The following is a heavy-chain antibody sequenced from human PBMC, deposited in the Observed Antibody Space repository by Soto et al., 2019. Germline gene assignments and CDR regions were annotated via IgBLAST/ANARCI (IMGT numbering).Heavy chain of an antibody. V-gene: IGHV3-66*01. J-gene: IGHJ4*02. Sequence: EVQLVESGGGLVQPGGSLRLSCAASGSTVSSNYMSWVRQAPGKGLEWVSVIYSDGSTYYADSVKGRFTISRDNSKNTLYLQMNSLRAEDTAVYYCANQRGCYDRDFDYWGQGTLVTVSS. CDR3: ANQRGCYDRDFDY. CDR1: GSTVSSNY. D-gene: IGHD5-12*01. CDR2: IYSDGST.